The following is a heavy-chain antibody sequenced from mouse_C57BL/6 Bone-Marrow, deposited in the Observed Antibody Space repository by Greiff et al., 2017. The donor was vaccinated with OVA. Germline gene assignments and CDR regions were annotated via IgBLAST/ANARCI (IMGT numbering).Heavy chain of an antibody. CDR2: INPNYGTT. CDR1: GYSFTDYN. V-gene: IGHV1-39*01. D-gene: IGHD2-4*01. J-gene: IGHJ4*01. Sequence: VQLQQSGPELVKPGASVKISCKASGYSFTDYNMNWVKQSNGKSLEWIGVINPNYGTTSYNQKFKGKATLTVDQSSSTAYMQLNSLTSEDSAVYYCEREGDYDVRYDAMDYWGQGTSVTVSS. CDR3: EREGDYDVRYDAMDY.